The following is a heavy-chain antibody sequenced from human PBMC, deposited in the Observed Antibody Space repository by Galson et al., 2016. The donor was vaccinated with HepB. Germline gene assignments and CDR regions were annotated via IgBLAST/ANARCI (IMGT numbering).Heavy chain of an antibody. J-gene: IGHJ5*02. CDR1: GFTFSSYA. CDR3: AKDLTVTLHWFDP. D-gene: IGHD2-15*01. V-gene: IGHV3-23*01. Sequence: SLRLSCAASGFTFSSYAMSWVRQAPGKGLEWVSLISGSGTNTYYADSVKGRFTISRDNSRNTLYLQMNSLRAEDTAVYYRAKDLTVTLHWFDPWGQGTLVTVSS. CDR2: ISGSGTNT.